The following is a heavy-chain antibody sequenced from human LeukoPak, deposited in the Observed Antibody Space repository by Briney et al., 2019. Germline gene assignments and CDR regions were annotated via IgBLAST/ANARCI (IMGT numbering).Heavy chain of an antibody. CDR3: ARAGYSYGTGYYFDY. J-gene: IGHJ4*02. CDR1: GGSISSYY. Sequence: SETLSLTCTVSGGSISSYYWTWIRQPPGKGLEWIGYIYYRGNTKYNPSLKSRVSISVDTSKNQFSLDLSSVTAADAAVYYCARAGYSYGTGYYFDYWGQGALVTVSS. D-gene: IGHD5-18*01. CDR2: IYYRGNT. V-gene: IGHV4-59*01.